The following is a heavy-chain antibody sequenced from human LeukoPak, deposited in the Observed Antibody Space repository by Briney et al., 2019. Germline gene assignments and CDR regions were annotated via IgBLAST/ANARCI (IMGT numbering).Heavy chain of an antibody. CDR1: GYTFTGYY. CDR2: IIPIFGTA. V-gene: IGHV1-69*13. J-gene: IGHJ4*02. Sequence: ASVKVSCKASGYTFTGYYMHWVRQAPGQGLEWMGGIIPIFGTANYAQKFQGRVTITADESTSTAYMELSSLRSEDTAVYYCAREGSLVGDYVWGQGTLVTVSS. D-gene: IGHD4-17*01. CDR3: AREGSLVGDYV.